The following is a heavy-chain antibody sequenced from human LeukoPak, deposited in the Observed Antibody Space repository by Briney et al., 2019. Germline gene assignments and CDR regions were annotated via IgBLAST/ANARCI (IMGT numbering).Heavy chain of an antibody. CDR1: GGSISSSSYY. J-gene: IGHJ4*02. CDR3: ARDSGVTMIVVPFDY. V-gene: IGHV4-39*07. CDR2: IYYSGST. D-gene: IGHD3-22*01. Sequence: SETLSLTCTVSGGSISSSSYYWGWIRQPPGKGLEWIGSIYYSGSTYYNPSLKSRVTISVDTSKNQFSLKLSSVTAADTAVYYCARDSGVTMIVVPFDYWGQGTLVTVSS.